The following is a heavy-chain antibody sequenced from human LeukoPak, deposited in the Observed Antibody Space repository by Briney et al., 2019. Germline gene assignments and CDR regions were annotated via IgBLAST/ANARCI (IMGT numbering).Heavy chain of an antibody. Sequence: SETLSLTCTVSGGSTSSSSYYWGWIRQPPGKGLEWIGSIYYSGSTYYNPSLKSRVTISVDTSKNQFSLKLSSVTAADTAVYYCARDTVTTGLDYWGQGTLVTVSS. CDR1: GGSTSSSSYY. D-gene: IGHD4-17*01. J-gene: IGHJ4*02. V-gene: IGHV4-39*07. CDR2: IYYSGST. CDR3: ARDTVTTGLDY.